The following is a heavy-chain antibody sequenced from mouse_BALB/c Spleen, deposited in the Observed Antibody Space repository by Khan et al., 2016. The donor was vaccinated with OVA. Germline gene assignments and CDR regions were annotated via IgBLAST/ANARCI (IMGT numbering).Heavy chain of an antibody. CDR3: ADHLTGACAY. J-gene: IGHJ3*01. CDR2: ISSGGDYT. D-gene: IGHD4-1*01. V-gene: IGHV5-6*01. CDR1: GFTFSSYS. Sequence: EVELVESGGDLVKPGGSLKLSCAASGFTFSSYSMSWVRQTPDKRLEWVASISSGGDYTYYPDSVKGRFTISRDNAKNTLYLQMRDLKSEDTAMYYCADHLTGACAYGGQGSLVTVCA.